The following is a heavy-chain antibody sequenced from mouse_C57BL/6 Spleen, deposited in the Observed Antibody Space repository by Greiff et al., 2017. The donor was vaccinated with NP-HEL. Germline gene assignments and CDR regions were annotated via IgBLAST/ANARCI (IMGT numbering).Heavy chain of an antibody. V-gene: IGHV3-6*01. CDR3: ARSYYYGSIDY. CDR1: GYSITSGYY. CDR2: ISYDGSN. J-gene: IGHJ2*01. Sequence: EVQLVESGPGLVKPSQSLSLTCSVTGYSITSGYYWNWIRQFPGNKLEWIGYISYDGSNNYNPSLKNRISITRDTSKNQFFLKLNSVTTEDTATYYCARSYYYGSIDYWGQGTTLTVSS. D-gene: IGHD1-1*01.